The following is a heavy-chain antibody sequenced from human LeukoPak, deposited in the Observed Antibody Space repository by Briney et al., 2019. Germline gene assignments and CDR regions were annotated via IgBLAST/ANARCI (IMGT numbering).Heavy chain of an antibody. CDR3: AKDLFQGGYTSWPFDY. CDR1: GFTFSSYG. V-gene: IGHV3-23*01. CDR2: ISGSGGST. J-gene: IGHJ4*02. D-gene: IGHD5-12*01. Sequence: GGSLRLSCAASGFTFSSYGMSWVRQAPGKGLEWVSAISGSGGSTYYADSVKGRFTISRDSSKNTLYLQMNSLRAEDTAVYYCAKDLFQGGYTSWPFDYWGQGTLVTVSS.